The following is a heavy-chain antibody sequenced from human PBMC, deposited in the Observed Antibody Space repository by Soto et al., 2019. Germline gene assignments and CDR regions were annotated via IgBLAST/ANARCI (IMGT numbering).Heavy chain of an antibody. Sequence: ASVKVSCKASENTFIGYYLHWVRQAPGQGLEWMGWISPYSGDTDSAQKFQGRVTLTRDTSTRTVYMELSRLTSDDTAVYYCAREGRTPIVNHWGQGALVTVSS. CDR3: AREGRTPIVNH. V-gene: IGHV1-2*02. CDR1: ENTFIGYY. J-gene: IGHJ4*02. D-gene: IGHD1-7*01. CDR2: ISPYSGDT.